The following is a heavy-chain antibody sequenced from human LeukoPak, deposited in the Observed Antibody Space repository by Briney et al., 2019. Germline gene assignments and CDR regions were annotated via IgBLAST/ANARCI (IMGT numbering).Heavy chain of an antibody. Sequence: GGALRLSCAASGFTFSSYSMNGVRPAPGKGGEWVSYISSSSSTIYYADSVKGPFTISRDNAKNSLYLQMNSLRAEGTALYYCARADRFGGVIVTTDYWGQGTLVTVSS. CDR3: ARADRFGGVIVTTDY. CDR1: GFTFSSYS. CDR2: ISSSSSTI. D-gene: IGHD3-16*02. J-gene: IGHJ4*02. V-gene: IGHV3-48*01.